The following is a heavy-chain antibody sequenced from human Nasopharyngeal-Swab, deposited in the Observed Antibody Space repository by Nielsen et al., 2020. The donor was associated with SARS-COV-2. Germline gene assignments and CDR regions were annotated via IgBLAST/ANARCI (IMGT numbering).Heavy chain of an antibody. D-gene: IGHD7-27*01. Sequence: SLKISCAASGFTFDDYAMHWVRQAPGKGLERVSGISWNSGSTGYADSVKGRFTISRDNAKNSLYLQMNSLRAEDTALYYCAKDGGGLTGDLYYFDYWGQGTLVTVSS. J-gene: IGHJ4*02. CDR2: ISWNSGST. CDR3: AKDGGGLTGDLYYFDY. V-gene: IGHV3-9*01. CDR1: GFTFDDYA.